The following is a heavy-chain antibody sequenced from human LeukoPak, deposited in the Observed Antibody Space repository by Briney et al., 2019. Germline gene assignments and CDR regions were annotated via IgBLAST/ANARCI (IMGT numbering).Heavy chain of an antibody. CDR3: ARGAYNSGGTHEN. CDR2: ISSSSSYI. J-gene: IGHJ4*02. Sequence: PGGSLRLSCAASGFTFSTYSMNWVRQAPGKGLEWVSSISSSSSYIYYADSMKGRFTISRDDAKNSLYLQMNSLRAEDTALYYCARGAYNSGGTHENWGQGTLVTVSS. V-gene: IGHV3-21*01. D-gene: IGHD3-22*01. CDR1: GFTFSTYS.